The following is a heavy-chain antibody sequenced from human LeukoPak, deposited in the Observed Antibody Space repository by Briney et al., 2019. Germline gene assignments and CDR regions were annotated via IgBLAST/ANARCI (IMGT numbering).Heavy chain of an antibody. CDR3: AGSLGYCTSNVCYLKY. J-gene: IGHJ4*02. CDR2: INPNSGDT. D-gene: IGHD2-8*01. CDR1: GYIFTGYY. V-gene: IGHV1-2*02. Sequence: ASVKVSCKASGYIFTGYYMHWVRQAPGQGLEWMGWINPNSGDTNYAQKFQGRVTMTRDTSVSTAYMELGRLRSDDTAVYYCAGSLGYCTSNVCYLKYWGQGTLVTVSS.